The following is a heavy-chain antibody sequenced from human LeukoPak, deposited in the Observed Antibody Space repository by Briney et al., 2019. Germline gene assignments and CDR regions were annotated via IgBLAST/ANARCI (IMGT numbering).Heavy chain of an antibody. V-gene: IGHV5-51*01. CDR1: GYSFTSYW. CDR3: ARGGGGQQLVHRLWFDP. J-gene: IGHJ5*02. CDR2: IYPGDSDT. D-gene: IGHD6-13*01. Sequence: GESLKISCKGSGYSFTSYWSGWVRQMPGKGLEWMGIIYPGDSDTKYSPSFQGQVTISADKSISTAYLQWSSLKASDTAMYYCARGGGGQQLVHRLWFDPWGQGTLVTVSS.